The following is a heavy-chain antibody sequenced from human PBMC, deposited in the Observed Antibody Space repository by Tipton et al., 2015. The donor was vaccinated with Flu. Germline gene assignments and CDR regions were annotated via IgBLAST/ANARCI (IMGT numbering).Heavy chain of an antibody. J-gene: IGHJ6*02. CDR1: GGSISSYY. D-gene: IGHD3-22*01. CDR2: IYYSGST. Sequence: TLSLTCTVSGGSISSYYWSWIRQPPGKGLEWIGYIYYSGSTNYNPSLKSRVTISVDTSKNQFSLKLSSVTAADTAEHYCARERYYYDSSGYYGPRRTYYYYGMDVWGQGTTVTVSS. CDR3: ARERYYYDSSGYYGPRRTYYYYGMDV. V-gene: IGHV4-59*01.